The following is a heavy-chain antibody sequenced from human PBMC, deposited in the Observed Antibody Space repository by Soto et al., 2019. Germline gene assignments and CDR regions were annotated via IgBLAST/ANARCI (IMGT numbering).Heavy chain of an antibody. CDR1: GGSISSNNW. V-gene: IGHV4-4*02. Sequence: QVQLQESGPGLVKPSGTLSLTCAVSGGSISSNNWWSWVRQPPGKGLEWIGEIYHSGSTNYNPSPESRVTILVDKSKNTLPLNLCSVTAADTAVYSCARRTDSYASSGPFDYWGQGTLVTVSS. CDR2: IYHSGST. J-gene: IGHJ4*02. CDR3: ARRTDSYASSGPFDY. D-gene: IGHD6-19*01.